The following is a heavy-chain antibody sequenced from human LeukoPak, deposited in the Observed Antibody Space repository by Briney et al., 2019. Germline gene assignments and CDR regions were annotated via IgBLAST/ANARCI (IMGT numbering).Heavy chain of an antibody. Sequence: PSETLSLTCTVSGGSISSYYWSWIRQPPGKGLEWIGYISNSGSTNYNPSLKSRVTISVDTSKNQFSLKLSSVTAADTAVYYCARDPRPIGATNDYWGQGTLVTVSS. CDR2: ISNSGST. CDR3: ARDPRPIGATNDY. J-gene: IGHJ4*02. CDR1: GGSISSYY. D-gene: IGHD1-26*01. V-gene: IGHV4-59*01.